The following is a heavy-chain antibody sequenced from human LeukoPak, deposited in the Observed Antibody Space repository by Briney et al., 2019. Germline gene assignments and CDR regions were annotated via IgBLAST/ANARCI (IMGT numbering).Heavy chain of an antibody. CDR2: ISAYNGNT. D-gene: IGHD6-19*01. V-gene: IGHV1-18*01. J-gene: IGHJ4*02. Sequence: GASVKVSCKASGGTFSGYAISWVRQAPGQGLEWMGWISAYNGNTYYAQKLQGRVTMTTDTSTSTAYMELRSLRSDDTAVYYCARARGAMASGWYVFASWGQGTLVTVSS. CDR3: ARARGAMASGWYVFAS. CDR1: GGTFSGYA.